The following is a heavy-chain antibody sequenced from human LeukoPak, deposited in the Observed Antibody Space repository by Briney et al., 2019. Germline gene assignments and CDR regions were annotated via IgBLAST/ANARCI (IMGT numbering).Heavy chain of an antibody. CDR2: ISSSSSTI. J-gene: IGHJ4*02. CDR3: ATYYDFWSGYSRSYYFDY. D-gene: IGHD3-3*01. V-gene: IGHV3-11*04. Sequence: GGSLRLSCAASGFTFSDYYMSWIRQAPGKGLEWVSYISSSSSTIYYADSVKGRFTISRDNAENSLYLQMNSLRAEDTAVYYCATYYDFWSGYSRSYYFDYWGQGTLVTVSS. CDR1: GFTFSDYY.